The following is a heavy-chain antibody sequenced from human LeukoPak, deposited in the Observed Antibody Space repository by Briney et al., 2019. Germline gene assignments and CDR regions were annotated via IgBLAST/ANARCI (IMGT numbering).Heavy chain of an antibody. Sequence: GGSLRLSCAASGFTFSSYSMNWVRQAPGKWLEWVSSISSSNSYIYYADSVKGRFTISRDNAKNSLYLQMNSLRAEDTAVYYCARDRRRYYYDSSGTNIDYWGQGTLVTVSS. CDR1: GFTFSSYS. CDR2: ISSSNSYI. CDR3: ARDRRRYYYDSSGTNIDY. V-gene: IGHV3-21*04. J-gene: IGHJ4*02. D-gene: IGHD3-22*01.